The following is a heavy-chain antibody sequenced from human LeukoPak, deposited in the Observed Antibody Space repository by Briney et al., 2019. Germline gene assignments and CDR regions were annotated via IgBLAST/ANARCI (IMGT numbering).Heavy chain of an antibody. CDR3: APLLTHFYDSGDYYRDS. D-gene: IGHD3-22*01. CDR2: FEPEDGET. V-gene: IGHV1-24*01. J-gene: IGHJ4*02. CDR1: GYTFTELS. Sequence: ASVKVSCKVSGYTFTELSMHWVRQAPGKGLEWMGGFEPEDGETIYAQEFQGRVTMTEDTSTDTAYMELSSLRSEDTAVYYCAPLLTHFYDSGDYYRDSWGQGTLVTVSS.